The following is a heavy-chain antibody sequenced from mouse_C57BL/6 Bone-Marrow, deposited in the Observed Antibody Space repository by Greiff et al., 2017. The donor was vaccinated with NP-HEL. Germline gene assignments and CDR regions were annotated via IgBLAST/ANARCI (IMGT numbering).Heavy chain of an antibody. CDR3: ARSLYYGNYHDYAMDY. D-gene: IGHD2-1*01. J-gene: IGHJ4*01. CDR1: GYAFTNYL. CDR2: INPGSGGT. V-gene: IGHV1-54*01. Sequence: VQLQQSGAELVRPGTSVKVSCKASGYAFTNYLIEWVKQRPGKGLEWIGVINPGSGGTNYNEKFKGKATLTADKSSSTAYMQLSSLTSVDSAVYFCARSLYYGNYHDYAMDYWGQGTSVTVSS.